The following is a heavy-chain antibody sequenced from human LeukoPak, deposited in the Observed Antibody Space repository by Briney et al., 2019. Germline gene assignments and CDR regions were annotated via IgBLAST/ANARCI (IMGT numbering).Heavy chain of an antibody. CDR1: GGSISSGGYY. CDR3: ASLVVVTAVRGYYYYYGMDV. CDR2: IYYSGST. V-gene: IGHV4-31*03. J-gene: IGHJ6*02. Sequence: SSETLSLTCTVSGGSISSGGYYWSWIRQHPGKGLEWIGYIYYSGSTYYNPSLKSRVTISVDTSKNQFFLKLSSVTAADTAVYYCASLVVVTAVRGYYYYYGMDVWGQGTTVTVSS. D-gene: IGHD2-21*02.